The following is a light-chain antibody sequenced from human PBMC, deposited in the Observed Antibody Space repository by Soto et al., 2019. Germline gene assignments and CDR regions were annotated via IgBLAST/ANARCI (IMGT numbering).Light chain of an antibody. V-gene: IGLV2-18*02. J-gene: IGLJ1*01. CDR3: YSSTSSKTYV. Sequence: QSVLTQPPSVSGSPGQSVTISCSGTSSDVGSYNRVSWYQQAPGTAPKVMIYEVSNRPSGVPDRFSGSKSGNTASLTISGLQPEDEADYYCYSSTSSKTYVFGTGTKVPS. CDR2: EVS. CDR1: SSDVGSYNR.